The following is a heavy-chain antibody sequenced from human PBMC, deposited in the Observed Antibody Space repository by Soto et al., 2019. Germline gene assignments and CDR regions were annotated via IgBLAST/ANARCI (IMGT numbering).Heavy chain of an antibody. CDR1: GGSFSGYY. Sequence: SETLSLTCAVYGGSFSGYYWSWIRQPPGKGLEWIGEINHSGSTNYNPSLKSRVTISVDTSKNQFSLKLSSVTAADTAVYYCAKLVRVYSGATRRYAEYFQHWGQGTLVTVSS. V-gene: IGHV4-34*01. CDR3: AKLVRVYSGATRRYAEYFQH. J-gene: IGHJ1*01. D-gene: IGHD1-26*01. CDR2: INHSGST.